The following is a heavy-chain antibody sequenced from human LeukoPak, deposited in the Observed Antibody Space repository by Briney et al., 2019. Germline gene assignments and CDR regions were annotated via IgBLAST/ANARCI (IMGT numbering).Heavy chain of an antibody. D-gene: IGHD3-22*01. Sequence: GGSLRLSCAASGFTFDDYGMSWVRQAPGKGLEWVSGINWNGGSTGYADSVKGRFTISRDNAKNSLYLQMNSLRAEDTALYYCARGGYYDSSGHYIDYWGQGTLVTVSS. CDR1: GFTFDDYG. CDR3: ARGGYYDSSGHYIDY. J-gene: IGHJ4*02. CDR2: INWNGGST. V-gene: IGHV3-20*04.